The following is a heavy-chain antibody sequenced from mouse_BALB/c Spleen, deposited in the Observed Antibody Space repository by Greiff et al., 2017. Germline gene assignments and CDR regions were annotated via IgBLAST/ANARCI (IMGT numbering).Heavy chain of an antibody. CDR1: GFTFSSFG. J-gene: IGHJ3*01. D-gene: IGHD3-2*01. CDR3: ARRDSSGFAY. Sequence: EVKLMESGGGLVQPGGSRKLSCAASGFTFSSFGMHWVRQAPEKGLEWVAYISSGSSTIYYADTVKGRFTISRDNPKNTLFLQMTSLRSEDTAMYYCARRDSSGFAYWGQGTLVTVSA. CDR2: ISSGSSTI. V-gene: IGHV5-17*02.